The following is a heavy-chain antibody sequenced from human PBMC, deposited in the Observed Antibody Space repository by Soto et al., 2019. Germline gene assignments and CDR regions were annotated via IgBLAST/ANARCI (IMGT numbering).Heavy chain of an antibody. Sequence: GGSLRLSCAASGFTFSSYSMNWVRQAPGKGLEWVSSISSSSSYIYYADSVKGRFTISRDNAKNSLYLQMNSLRAEDTAVYYCARDLKQWLPGPRDNPDAFDIWGQGTMVTVSS. CDR2: ISSSSSYI. D-gene: IGHD6-19*01. V-gene: IGHV3-21*01. CDR1: GFTFSSYS. J-gene: IGHJ3*02. CDR3: ARDLKQWLPGPRDNPDAFDI.